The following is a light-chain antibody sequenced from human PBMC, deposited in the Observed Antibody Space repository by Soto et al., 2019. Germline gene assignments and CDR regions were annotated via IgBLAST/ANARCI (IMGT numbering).Light chain of an antibody. Sequence: QSALTQPASVSESPGQSITISCTGTSSDVGASDFVSWYQQHPGKAPELIIYEISNRPSGVSSRFSGSKSGNTASLTISGLQAEDESDYYCSSYPTSHTLVFGGGTKLTVL. J-gene: IGLJ2*01. CDR3: SSYPTSHTLV. CDR2: EIS. V-gene: IGLV2-14*01. CDR1: SSDVGASDF.